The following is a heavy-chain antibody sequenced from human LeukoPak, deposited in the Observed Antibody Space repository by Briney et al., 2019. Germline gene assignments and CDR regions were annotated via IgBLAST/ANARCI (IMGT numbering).Heavy chain of an antibody. CDR2: IYTSGST. CDR1: GGSISSYY. Sequence: PSETLSLTCTVSGGSISSYYWSWIRQPAGKGLEWIGRIYTSGSTNYNPSLKSRVTISVDKSKNQFSLKLSSVTAADTAVYYCARDGAVAGTVDCWGQGTLVTVSS. D-gene: IGHD6-19*01. CDR3: ARDGAVAGTVDC. J-gene: IGHJ4*02. V-gene: IGHV4-4*07.